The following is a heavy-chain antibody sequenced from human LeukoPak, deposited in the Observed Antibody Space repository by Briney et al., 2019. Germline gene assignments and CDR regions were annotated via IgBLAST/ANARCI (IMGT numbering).Heavy chain of an antibody. CDR2: INHSGST. J-gene: IGHJ6*03. V-gene: IGHV4-34*01. D-gene: IGHD6-6*01. Sequence: SETLSLTCAVYGGSFSGYYWSWIRQPPGKGLEWIGEINHSGSTNYNPSLKSRVTISVDTSKNQFPLKLSSVTAADTAVYYCARGRLQLVQSQSYYYYMDVWGKGTTVTVSS. CDR1: GGSFSGYY. CDR3: ARGRLQLVQSQSYYYYMDV.